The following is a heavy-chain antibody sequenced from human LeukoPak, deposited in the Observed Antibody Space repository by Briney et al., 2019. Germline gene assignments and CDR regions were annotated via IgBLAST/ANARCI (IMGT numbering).Heavy chain of an antibody. V-gene: IGHV4-34*01. CDR3: ARRAYYYGSGSYGMDV. CDR2: INHSGST. J-gene: IGHJ6*04. D-gene: IGHD3-10*01. Sequence: SETLSLTCAVYGRSFSGYYWSWIRQPPGKGLDWIGEINHSGSTNYNPSLKSRVTISVDTSKNQFSLKLSSVTAADTAVYYCARRAYYYGSGSYGMDVWGKGTTVTVSS. CDR1: GRSFSGYY.